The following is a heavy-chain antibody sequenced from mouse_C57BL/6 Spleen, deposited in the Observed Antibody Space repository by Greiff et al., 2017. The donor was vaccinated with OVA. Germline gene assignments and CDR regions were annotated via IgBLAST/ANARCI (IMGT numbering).Heavy chain of an antibody. Sequence: QVQLQQPGAELVMPGASVKLSCKASGYTFTSYWMHWVKQRPGQGLEWIGEIDPSDSYTNYNQKFKGKSTLTVDKSSSTAYMQLSSLTSEDSAVYYCARWGAQATSDYWGQGTTLTVSS. V-gene: IGHV1-69*01. D-gene: IGHD3-2*02. CDR1: GYTFTSYW. CDR2: IDPSDSYT. J-gene: IGHJ2*01. CDR3: ARWGAQATSDY.